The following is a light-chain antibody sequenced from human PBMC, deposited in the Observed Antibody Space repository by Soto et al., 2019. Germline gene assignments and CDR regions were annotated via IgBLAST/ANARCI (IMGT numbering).Light chain of an antibody. V-gene: IGLV1-51*02. J-gene: IGLJ2*01. CDR2: ENN. CDR1: SSNIGNNY. CDR3: ATWDSSLIAGI. Sequence: QSVLTQPPSVSAAPGQKVTISCSGSSSNIGNNYGSWYQHVPGTAPKVVIYENNKRPSGIPDRFSGSKSGTSATLGITGLQTGDEADYYCATWDSSLIAGIFGGGTKLTVL.